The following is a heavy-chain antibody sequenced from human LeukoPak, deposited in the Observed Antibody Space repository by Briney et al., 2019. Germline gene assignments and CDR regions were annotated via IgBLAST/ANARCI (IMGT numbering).Heavy chain of an antibody. Sequence: SETLSLTCTVSGGSISSYYWSWSRQPPGKGLEWIGYIYYSGSTNYNPSLKSRVTISVDTSKNQFSLKLSSVTAADTAVYYCARSYRYCSSTSCYTYGYWGQGTLVTVSS. V-gene: IGHV4-59*01. J-gene: IGHJ4*02. CDR2: IYYSGST. D-gene: IGHD2-2*02. CDR1: GGSISSYY. CDR3: ARSYRYCSSTSCYTYGY.